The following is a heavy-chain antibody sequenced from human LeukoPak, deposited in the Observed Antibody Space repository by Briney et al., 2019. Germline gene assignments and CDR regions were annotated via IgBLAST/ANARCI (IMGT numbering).Heavy chain of an antibody. D-gene: IGHD2-15*01. J-gene: IGHJ6*02. V-gene: IGHV1-46*01. Sequence: GASAKVSCKASGYTFTSYYMHWVRQAPGQGLEWMGIINPSGGSTSYAQKFQGRVTMTRDTSTSTVYMELSSLRSEDTAVYYCAGSYCSGGSCHGPYYYYYGMDVWGQGTTVTVSS. CDR1: GYTFTSYY. CDR2: INPSGGST. CDR3: AGSYCSGGSCHGPYYYYYGMDV.